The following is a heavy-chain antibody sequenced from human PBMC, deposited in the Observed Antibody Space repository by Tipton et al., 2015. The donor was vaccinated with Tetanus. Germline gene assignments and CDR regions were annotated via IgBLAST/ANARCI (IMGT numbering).Heavy chain of an antibody. V-gene: IGHV4-30-2*01. J-gene: IGHJ5*02. CDR2: IYHSGST. CDR1: GGSISSGGYS. CDR3: ARGGEGFDP. D-gene: IGHD2-21*01. Sequence: TLSLTCAVSGGSISSGGYSWSWIRQPPGKGLEWIGYIYHSGSTYYNPSLKSRVTISVDRSKNQFSLKLSSVTAADTAVYYCARGGEGFDPWGQGTLVTVSS.